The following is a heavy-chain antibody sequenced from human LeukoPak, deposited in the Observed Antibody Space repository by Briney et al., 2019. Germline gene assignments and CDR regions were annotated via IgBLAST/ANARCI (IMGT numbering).Heavy chain of an antibody. Sequence: SETLSLTCTVSGYSISSGYYWGWIRQPPGKGLEWIGEINHSGSTNYNPSLKSRVTISVDTSKNQFSLKLSSVTAADTAVYYCARDVGARLPGYWGQGILVTVSS. V-gene: IGHV4-38-2*02. D-gene: IGHD6-6*01. J-gene: IGHJ4*02. CDR2: INHSGST. CDR3: ARDVGARLPGY. CDR1: GYSISSGYY.